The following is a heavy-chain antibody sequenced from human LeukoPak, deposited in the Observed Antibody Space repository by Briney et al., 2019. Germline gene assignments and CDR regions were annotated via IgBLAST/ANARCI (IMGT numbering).Heavy chain of an antibody. D-gene: IGHD3/OR15-3a*01. CDR2: IYYSGST. Sequence: SETLSLTCTLSRGSISSSGYYWGWIRQPPGKGLEWIGSIYYSGSTNYKPSPKSRVTISVDTSRNQFSLKLRSVNAADTAVYYCARQTGSGLFILPGGQGTLVTVSS. CDR3: ARQTGSGLFILP. CDR1: RGSISSSGYY. J-gene: IGHJ4*02. V-gene: IGHV4-39*07.